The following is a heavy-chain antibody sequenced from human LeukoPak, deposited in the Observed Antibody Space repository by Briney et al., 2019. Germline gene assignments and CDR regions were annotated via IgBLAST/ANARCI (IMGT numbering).Heavy chain of an antibody. J-gene: IGHJ4*02. CDR3: ARDFRIGYSAHFDY. CDR2: IYENGGTT. Sequence: GGSLRLSCVGSGFTFRSHAMSWVRQAPEKGLEFVSGIYENGGTTYYADSVKGRFSISRDNSKNTLYLQMDSLRGEDTAVYYCARDFRIGYSAHFDYWGQGALVTVSS. V-gene: IGHV3-23*01. CDR1: GFTFRSHA. D-gene: IGHD2-21*01.